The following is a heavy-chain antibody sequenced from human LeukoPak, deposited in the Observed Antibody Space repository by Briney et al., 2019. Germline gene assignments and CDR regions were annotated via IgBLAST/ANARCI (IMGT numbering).Heavy chain of an antibody. J-gene: IGHJ4*02. V-gene: IGHV1-18*01. Sequence: ASVKVSCKASGYTFTSYGISWVRQAPGQGLEWMGWISAYNGNTNYAQKLQGGVTMTTDTSTSTAYMELRSLRSDDTAVYYCARIQDYSSGWYYFDYWGQGTLVTVSS. D-gene: IGHD6-19*01. CDR1: GYTFTSYG. CDR2: ISAYNGNT. CDR3: ARIQDYSSGWYYFDY.